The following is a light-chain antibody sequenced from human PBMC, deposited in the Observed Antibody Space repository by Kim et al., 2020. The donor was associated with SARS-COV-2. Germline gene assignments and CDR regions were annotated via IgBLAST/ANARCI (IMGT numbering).Light chain of an antibody. J-gene: IGKJ2*01. CDR3: QQSGGSPKYT. V-gene: IGKV3-20*01. CDR1: QSVRSNS. Sequence: PGGSGTPSCKASQSVRSNSLAWYQQKRGQAPRLLLDAASSRATGIADRFSGSGSGTDFTLTISRMEPEDSAVYYCQQSGGSPKYTFGQGTKLEI. CDR2: AAS.